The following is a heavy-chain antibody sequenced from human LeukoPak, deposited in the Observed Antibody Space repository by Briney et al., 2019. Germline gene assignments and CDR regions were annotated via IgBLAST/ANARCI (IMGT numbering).Heavy chain of an antibody. CDR3: VKDAWYSSGLFDY. D-gene: IGHD6-19*01. J-gene: IGHJ4*02. V-gene: IGHV3-9*01. Sequence: GGSLRLSCAASGFTFDDYAMHWVRQAPGKGLEWVSGISWNSGSIGYADSVKGRFTISRDNAKNSLYLQMNSLRAEDAALYYCVKDAWYSSGLFDYWGQGTLVTVSS. CDR1: GFTFDDYA. CDR2: ISWNSGSI.